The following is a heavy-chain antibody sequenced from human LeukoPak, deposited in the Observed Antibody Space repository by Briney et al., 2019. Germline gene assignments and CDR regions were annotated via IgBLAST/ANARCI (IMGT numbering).Heavy chain of an antibody. CDR3: AKDGHDILTGYYSYYYYYGMDV. Sequence: GGSLRLSCAVSGFTFSSYAMSWVRQAPGKGLEWVSVISGSGDRTHYADSVKGRFTISRDNSKNTLYAQMNSLRAEDTAVYYCAKDGHDILTGYYSYYYYYGMDVWGQGTTVTVSS. CDR1: GFTFSSYA. J-gene: IGHJ6*02. V-gene: IGHV3-23*01. D-gene: IGHD3-9*01. CDR2: ISGSGDRT.